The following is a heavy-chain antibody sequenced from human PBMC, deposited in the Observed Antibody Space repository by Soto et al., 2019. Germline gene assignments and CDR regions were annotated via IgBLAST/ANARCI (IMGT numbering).Heavy chain of an antibody. J-gene: IGHJ6*02. D-gene: IGHD2-2*01. CDR1: GGTFSRYS. Sequence: QVQLVQSGAEVKKPGSSVKVSCKASGGTFSRYSITWVRQAPGHGLEWIGRIIPIFGIASYAQKFQGRVTMTADESTSXAXRXLSSLKSDDTAVYYCAREDRDRETGLVPAAIDGMDVWGQGTTVTVSS. CDR3: AREDRDRETGLVPAAIDGMDV. CDR2: IIPIFGIA. V-gene: IGHV1-69*08.